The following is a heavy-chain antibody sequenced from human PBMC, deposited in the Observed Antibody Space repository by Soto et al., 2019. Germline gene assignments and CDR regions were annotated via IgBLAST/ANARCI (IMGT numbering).Heavy chain of an antibody. CDR2: IIPVFGTA. V-gene: IGHV1-69*01. CDR3: ARAEFAAVVDRYYFYYGMDV. D-gene: IGHD2-21*01. Sequence: QVQLVQSGAEVKKPGSSMKVSCKASGGTFSSYGISWVRQAPGQGLEWMGGIIPVFGTADYAQKFQGRVTITADESTSTAYMELSILRSGDTAVYYCARAEFAAVVDRYYFYYGMDVWGQGTTVTVSS. CDR1: GGTFSSYG. J-gene: IGHJ6*02.